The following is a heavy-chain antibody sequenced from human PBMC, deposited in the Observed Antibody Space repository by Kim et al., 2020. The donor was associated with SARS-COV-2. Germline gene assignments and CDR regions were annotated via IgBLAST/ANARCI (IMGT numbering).Heavy chain of an antibody. CDR3: ARVLTSGWSYSYY. J-gene: IGHJ4*02. CDR1: GFTFSSYS. V-gene: IGHV3-21*04. D-gene: IGHD6-19*01. Sequence: GGSLRLSCAASGFTFSSYSMNWVRQAPGKGLEWISSISSSGSYIYYADSMKGRFTISRDNARASLYLQMNSLRAEDTAVYYCARVLTSGWSYSYYWGQG. CDR2: ISSSGSYI.